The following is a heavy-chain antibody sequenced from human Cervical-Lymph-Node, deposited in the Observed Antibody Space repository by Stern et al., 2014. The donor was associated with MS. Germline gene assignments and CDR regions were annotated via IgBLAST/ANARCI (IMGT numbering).Heavy chain of an antibody. D-gene: IGHD6-19*01. J-gene: IGHJ4*02. Sequence: VQLVESGAEVKKPGASVKVSCKASGYTFTDYYMHWVRQAPGQGLEWMGRINPNSGGTNYAQKFQGRVPMTRDTSISTAYMELSRLRSDDTAVYYCASSYSSGWAIDYWGQGSLVTVSS. CDR2: INPNSGGT. CDR1: GYTFTDYY. V-gene: IGHV1-2*06. CDR3: ASSYSSGWAIDY.